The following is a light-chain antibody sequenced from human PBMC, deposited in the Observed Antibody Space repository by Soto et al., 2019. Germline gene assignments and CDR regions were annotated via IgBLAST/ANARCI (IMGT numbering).Light chain of an antibody. Sequence: EIVLTQSPGTLSLSPGERATLSCRASQSVDSRYLAWYQQKPGQAPRLLIYGASTRATGVPARFSGGGSGTEFTLTISSLQSEDFAVYYCQQYNNWPGTFGQGTKV. CDR2: GAS. V-gene: IGKV3-15*01. CDR3: QQYNNWPGT. J-gene: IGKJ1*01. CDR1: QSVDSRY.